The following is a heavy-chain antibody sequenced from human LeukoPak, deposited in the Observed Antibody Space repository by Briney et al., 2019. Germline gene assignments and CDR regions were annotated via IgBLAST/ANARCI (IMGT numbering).Heavy chain of an antibody. D-gene: IGHD3-22*01. V-gene: IGHV3-23*01. CDR1: GFTFSSHA. Sequence: GGSLRLSCAASGFTFSSHAMSWVRQAPGKGLEWVSAISGSGGTTYYADSVKGQFTISRDNSKNTLYLQMNSLRAEDTAVYYCARYSSGYYNDFDYWGQGTLVTVSS. CDR3: ARYSSGYYNDFDY. J-gene: IGHJ4*02. CDR2: ISGSGGTT.